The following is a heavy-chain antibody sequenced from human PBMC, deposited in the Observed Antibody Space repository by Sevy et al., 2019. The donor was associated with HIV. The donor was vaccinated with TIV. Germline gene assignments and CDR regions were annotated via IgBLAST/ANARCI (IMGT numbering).Heavy chain of an antibody. D-gene: IGHD3-3*01. CDR1: GFIFRSYE. CDR3: ARGFSYFDY. Sequence: GGSLRLSCSASGFIFRSYEMNWVRQAPGKGLEWVAYISSSGRTIYYANPLKGRFTIFRDNDENSLYLQVNSLRVEDTAIYYCARGFSYFDYWSQGTLVTVSS. CDR2: ISSSGRTI. V-gene: IGHV3-48*03. J-gene: IGHJ4*02.